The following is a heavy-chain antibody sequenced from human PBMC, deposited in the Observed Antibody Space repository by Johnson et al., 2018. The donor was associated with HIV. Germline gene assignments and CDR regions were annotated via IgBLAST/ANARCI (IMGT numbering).Heavy chain of an antibody. CDR3: ARDWEQQQPGAFDI. CDR1: GFTFSNYA. J-gene: IGHJ3*02. V-gene: IGHV3-13*01. D-gene: IGHD6-13*01. CDR2: IGTAGDT. Sequence: VQLVESGGALVQPGGSLRLSCAASGFTFSNYAMSWVRQATGKGLEWVSAIGTAGDTYYPGSVKGRFTISRENAKNSLYLQMNSLRAEDTAVYYCARDWEQQQPGAFDIWGQGTMVTVSS.